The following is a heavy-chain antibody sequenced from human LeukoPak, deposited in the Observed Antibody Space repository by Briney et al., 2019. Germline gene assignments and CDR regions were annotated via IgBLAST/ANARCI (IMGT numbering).Heavy chain of an antibody. CDR2: IYTSGST. D-gene: IGHD4-17*01. Sequence: PSETLSLTCTVSGGSISSGSYYWSWIRQPAGKGLEWIGRIYTSGSTNYNPSLKSRVTISVDTSKNQFSLKLSSVTAADTAVYYCARDGVWGTVTTYTDLINWFDPWGQGTLVTVSS. CDR3: ARDGVWGTVTTYTDLINWFDP. J-gene: IGHJ5*02. CDR1: GGSISSGSYY. V-gene: IGHV4-61*02.